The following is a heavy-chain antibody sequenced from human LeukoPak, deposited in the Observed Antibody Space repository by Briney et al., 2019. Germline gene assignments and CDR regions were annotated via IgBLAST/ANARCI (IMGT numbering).Heavy chain of an antibody. CDR1: GFTFSSYG. CDR2: IWYDGSNK. V-gene: IGHV3-33*01. J-gene: IGHJ1*01. CDR3: ARNAGTTVFLQH. Sequence: GRSLRLSCAASGFTFSSYGMHWVRQAPGKGMEWVAVIWYDGSNKYYADSVKGRFTISRDNSKNTLYLQMNSLRAEDTAVYYCARNAGTTVFLQHWGQGTLVTVSS. D-gene: IGHD4-17*01.